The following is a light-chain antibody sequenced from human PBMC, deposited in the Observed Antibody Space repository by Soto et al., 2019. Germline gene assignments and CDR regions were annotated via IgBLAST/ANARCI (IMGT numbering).Light chain of an antibody. V-gene: IGKV3-20*01. CDR2: GAS. J-gene: IGKJ4*01. Sequence: ILLTQSPGTLSLSPGDRATLSCRASQSLGSTFLAWYQQKSGQSPRLLIYGASDRATDIPDRFSGSGSGADFTLTIIRLEPEDFAVYFCHQYGTLPLSFGGGTKVDIK. CDR3: HQYGTLPLS. CDR1: QSLGSTF.